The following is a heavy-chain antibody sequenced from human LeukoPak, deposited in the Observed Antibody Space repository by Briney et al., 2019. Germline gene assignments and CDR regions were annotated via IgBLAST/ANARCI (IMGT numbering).Heavy chain of an antibody. J-gene: IGHJ4*02. CDR3: AKDADDYVSYFDY. V-gene: IGHV3-23*01. D-gene: IGHD4-17*01. CDR1: GFTLTTYA. CDR2: ITASGPTT. Sequence: GGSLRLSWAASGFTLTTYAMTWVRQAPGKGLEWVSVITASGPTTYYADSVKGRFTISRDNSKNTLYLQMNSLRAEDTAVYYCAKDADDYVSYFDYWGQGTLVTVSS.